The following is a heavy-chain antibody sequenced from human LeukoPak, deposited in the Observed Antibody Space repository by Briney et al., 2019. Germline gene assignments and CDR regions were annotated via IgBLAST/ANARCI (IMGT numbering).Heavy chain of an antibody. CDR3: AKRNGQLLGFLLNY. D-gene: IGHD2-2*01. V-gene: IGHV3-23*01. Sequence: GGSLRLSCAASGFTFSSYAMSWVRQAPGKGLEWVSAISGSGGSTYYADSVKGRFTISRDNSKNTLYLQMNSLRAEDTAVYYCAKRNGQLLGFLLNYWGQGTLVTVSS. J-gene: IGHJ4*02. CDR1: GFTFSSYA. CDR2: ISGSGGST.